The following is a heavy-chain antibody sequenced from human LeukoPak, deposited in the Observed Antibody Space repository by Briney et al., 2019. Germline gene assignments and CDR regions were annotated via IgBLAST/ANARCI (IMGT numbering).Heavy chain of an antibody. D-gene: IGHD3-3*01. CDR1: GFTYSSYE. CDR3: AREADDFWSGLTYYSYGMDV. CDR2: ISSSGSTI. V-gene: IGHV3-48*03. J-gene: IGHJ6*02. Sequence: GGPLRLSCAASGFTYSSYEMNWVRQAPGKGLEGVSYISSSGSTIYYADSVKGRFTISRDNAKNSLYLQMNSLRAEDTAVYYCAREADDFWSGLTYYSYGMDVWGQGTTVTVSS.